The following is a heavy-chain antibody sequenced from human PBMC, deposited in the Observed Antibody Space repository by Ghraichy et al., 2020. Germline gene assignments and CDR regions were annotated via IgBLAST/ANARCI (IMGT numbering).Heavy chain of an antibody. Sequence: GESLNISCAASGFTFSSYAVSWVRQAPGKGLEWVSVISGGGGNTFYADSVKGRFTISRDNSKNTLYLQMNSLRAEDTAIYYCAKLSSYDSTGPLVSAFDIWGQGTMVTVSS. CDR2: ISGGGGNT. CDR3: AKLSSYDSTGPLVSAFDI. D-gene: IGHD3-22*01. V-gene: IGHV3-23*01. CDR1: GFTFSSYA. J-gene: IGHJ3*02.